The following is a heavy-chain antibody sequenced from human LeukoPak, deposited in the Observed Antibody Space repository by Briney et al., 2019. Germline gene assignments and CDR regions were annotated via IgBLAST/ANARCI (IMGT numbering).Heavy chain of an antibody. D-gene: IGHD5-18*01. J-gene: IGHJ4*02. V-gene: IGHV3-30*03. CDR3: SRLRGYSYGYADY. Sequence: GGSLTLSCAASGFTFSNYGMHWVRQAPGKGLEWVAVISDDGNNKYYVDSVKGRLTISRDNAKNSLYLQMNSLRAEDTAVYYCSRLRGYSYGYADYWGQGTLVTVSS. CDR2: ISDDGNNK. CDR1: GFTFSNYG.